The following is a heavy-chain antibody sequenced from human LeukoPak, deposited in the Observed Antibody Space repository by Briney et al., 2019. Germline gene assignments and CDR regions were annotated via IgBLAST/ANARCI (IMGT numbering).Heavy chain of an antibody. CDR1: GGSFSGYY. J-gene: IGHJ3*02. CDR3: ARTYYYKAFDI. CDR2: INHSGST. D-gene: IGHD3-22*01. Sequence: SSETLSVTCAVYGGSFSGYYWSWIRQPPGKGLEWIGEINHSGSTNYNPSLKSRVTISVDTSKNQFSLKLSSVTAADTAVYYCARTYYYKAFDIWGQGTMVTVSS. V-gene: IGHV4-34*01.